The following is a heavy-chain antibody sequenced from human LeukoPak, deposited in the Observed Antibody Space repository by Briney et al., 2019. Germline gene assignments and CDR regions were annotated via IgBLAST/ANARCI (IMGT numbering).Heavy chain of an antibody. CDR2: ISAYNGNT. D-gene: IGHD3-3*01. J-gene: IGHJ4*02. Sequence: GASVKVSCKASGFTFTSYGISWVRQAPGQGLEWMGWISAYNGNTNYAQKLQGRVTMTTDTSTSTAYMELRSLRSDDTAVYYCARASGNVLRFLEWLLGYYFDYWGQGTLVTVSS. CDR1: GFTFTSYG. CDR3: ARASGNVLRFLEWLLGYYFDY. V-gene: IGHV1-18*01.